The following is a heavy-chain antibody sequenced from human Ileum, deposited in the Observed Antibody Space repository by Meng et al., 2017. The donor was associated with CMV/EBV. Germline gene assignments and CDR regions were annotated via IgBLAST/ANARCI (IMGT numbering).Heavy chain of an antibody. CDR2: IKQDGSEK. CDR3: ARDARMDV. CDR1: GSTSGIYV. J-gene: IGHJ6*02. V-gene: IGHV3-7*01. Sequence: GESLKISCTASGSTSGIYVIHWVRQAPGKGLEWVANIKQDGSEKYYVDSVKGRFTISRDNAKNSLYLQMNSLRAEDTAVYYCARDARMDVWGQGTTVTVSS.